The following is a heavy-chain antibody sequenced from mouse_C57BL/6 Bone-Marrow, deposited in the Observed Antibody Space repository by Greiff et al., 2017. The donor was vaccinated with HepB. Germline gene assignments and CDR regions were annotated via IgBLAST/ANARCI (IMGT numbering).Heavy chain of an antibody. Sequence: DVKLVESGGGLLKPGGSLKLSCAASGFTFSDYGMHWVRQAPEKGLEWVAYISSGSSTIYYADTVKGRFTISRDNAKNTLFLQMTSLRSEDTAMYYCARNDGYYGGQGTSVTVSS. CDR3: ARNDGYY. CDR2: ISSGSSTI. V-gene: IGHV5-17*01. CDR1: GFTFSDYG. D-gene: IGHD2-3*01. J-gene: IGHJ4*01.